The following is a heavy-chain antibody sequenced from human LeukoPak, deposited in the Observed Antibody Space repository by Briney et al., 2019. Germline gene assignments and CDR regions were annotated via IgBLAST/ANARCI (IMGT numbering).Heavy chain of an antibody. Sequence: SETLSLTCTVCGGFISRNSVYWGWGRQPPGEGVEWFGSIYYSGTTYYNPTLKSRVTISVDTSKNKYTLKLNSVTDADTAVYYCARHVEGVRFTTFFDYWGQGTLVTVSS. V-gene: IGHV4-39*01. CDR3: ARHVEGVRFTTFFDY. J-gene: IGHJ4*02. D-gene: IGHD3-9*01. CDR2: IYYSGTT. CDR1: GGFISRNSVY.